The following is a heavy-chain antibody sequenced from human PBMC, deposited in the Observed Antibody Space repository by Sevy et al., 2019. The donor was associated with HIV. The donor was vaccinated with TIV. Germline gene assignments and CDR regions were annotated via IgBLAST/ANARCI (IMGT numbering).Heavy chain of an antibody. V-gene: IGHV3-53*01. CDR1: GFTVSGKW. CDR3: ARQKLSGARAWAVDL. D-gene: IGHD7-27*01. J-gene: IGHJ3*01. CDR2: IYDVGST. Sequence: GGSLRLSCAASGFTVSGKWMSWVRQAPGKGLDWVSVIYDVGSTDYADSVKGRFTISRDVSKNTLHLQMNSLRAADTAVYYCARQKLSGARAWAVDLWGQGTMVTVSS.